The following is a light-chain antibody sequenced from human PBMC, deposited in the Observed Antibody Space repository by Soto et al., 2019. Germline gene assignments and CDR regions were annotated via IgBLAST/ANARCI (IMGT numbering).Light chain of an antibody. CDR2: YDS. V-gene: IGLV3-21*04. CDR3: QVWDSSSDHRV. Sequence: SYELTQPPSVSVAPGKTARITCGGNNIGSKSVHWYQQKPGQAPVLVIYYDSDRPSGIPERFSGSNSGNTATLTISRVEAGDEDDYYCQVWDSSSDHRVFGTGTKLTVL. J-gene: IGLJ1*01. CDR1: NIGSKS.